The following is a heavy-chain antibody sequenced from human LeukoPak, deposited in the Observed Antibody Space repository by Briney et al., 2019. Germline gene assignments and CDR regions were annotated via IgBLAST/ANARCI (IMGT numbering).Heavy chain of an antibody. CDR2: FDPETGET. D-gene: IGHD4-17*01. Sequence: ASVKVSCKISGYTLTDLSIHWVRQTPGKGPEWMGGFDPETGETMYAQNFQGRFITTEDTYIDTAYMVLSSLRSADTAVYYCTTLSPAYGDYGKRYFDCWGQGTLVTVSS. V-gene: IGHV1-24*01. J-gene: IGHJ4*02. CDR3: TTLSPAYGDYGKRYFDC. CDR1: GYTLTDLS.